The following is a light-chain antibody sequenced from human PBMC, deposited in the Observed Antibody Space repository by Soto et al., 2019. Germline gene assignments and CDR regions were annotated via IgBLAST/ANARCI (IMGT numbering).Light chain of an antibody. Sequence: EIVLTQSPGTLSLSPGERATLSCRASQSVSSSYLAWYQQKPGQAPRLLICGASSRATGIPDRFSGSGSGTDFTLTISRLEPDDFAVYYCQQYGSSPSWTFGQGTKVEIK. J-gene: IGKJ1*01. CDR2: GAS. CDR3: QQYGSSPSWT. V-gene: IGKV3-20*01. CDR1: QSVSSSY.